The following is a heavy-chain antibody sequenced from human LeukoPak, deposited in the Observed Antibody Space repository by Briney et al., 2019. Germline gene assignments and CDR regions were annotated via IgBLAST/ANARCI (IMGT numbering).Heavy chain of an antibody. D-gene: IGHD3-22*01. J-gene: IGHJ3*01. CDR1: GGSFTTHY. V-gene: IGHV4-59*11. CDR3: ASDSISMNAFDA. Sequence: PSETLSLTCTVSGGSFTTHYWSWIRQPPGKGLEWIGYVSYIGSTNYNPSLKSRVTISINTSKNQVSLMLTSVTAADTAVYYCASDSISMNAFDAWGQGTMVTVSS. CDR2: VSYIGST.